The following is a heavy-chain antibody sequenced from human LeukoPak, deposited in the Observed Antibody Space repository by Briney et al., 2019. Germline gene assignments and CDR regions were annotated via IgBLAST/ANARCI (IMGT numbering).Heavy chain of an antibody. CDR2: INSDGSST. CDR1: GFTFSSYW. Sequence: GGSLRLSCAASGFTFSSYWMHWVRQAPGKGLVWVSRINSDGSSTNYADSVKGRFTISRDNSKNTLYLQMNSLRAEDTAVYYCARRAGAYSHPYDYWGQGTLVTVSS. D-gene: IGHD4/OR15-4a*01. J-gene: IGHJ4*02. V-gene: IGHV3-74*01. CDR3: ARRAGAYSHPYDY.